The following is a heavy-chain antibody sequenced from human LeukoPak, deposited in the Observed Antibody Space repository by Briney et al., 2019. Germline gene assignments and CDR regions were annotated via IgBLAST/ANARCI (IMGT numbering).Heavy chain of an antibody. D-gene: IGHD5-12*01. CDR2: INSDGSST. CDR3: ARVNRGEYSGYDALDY. V-gene: IGHV3-74*01. Sequence: GGSLRLSCAASGFTFSSYWMHWVRQAPGKGLVWVSRINSDGSSTGYADSVKGRFTISRDNAKNTLYLQMNSLRAEDTAVYYCARVNRGEYSGYDALDYWGQGTLVTVSS. J-gene: IGHJ4*02. CDR1: GFTFSSYW.